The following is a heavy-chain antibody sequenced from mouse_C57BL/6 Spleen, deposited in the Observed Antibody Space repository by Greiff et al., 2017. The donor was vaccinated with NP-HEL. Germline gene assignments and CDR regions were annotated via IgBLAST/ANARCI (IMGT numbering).Heavy chain of an antibody. CDR2: INPNYGTT. Sequence: VQLKQSGPELVKPGASVKISCKASGYSFTDYNMNWVKQSTGKSLEWIGVINPNYGTTSYNQKFKGKATLTVDQSSSTAYMQLNSLTSEDSAVYYCARKGDYSRDYAMDYWGQGTSVTVSS. D-gene: IGHD2-13*01. V-gene: IGHV1-39*01. J-gene: IGHJ4*01. CDR3: ARKGDYSRDYAMDY. CDR1: GYSFTDYN.